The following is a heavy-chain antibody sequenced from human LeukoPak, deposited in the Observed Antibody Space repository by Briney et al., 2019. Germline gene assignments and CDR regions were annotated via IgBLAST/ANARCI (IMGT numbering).Heavy chain of an antibody. CDR3: ARRYYDYVWGSYRPPDNWFDP. Sequence: SETLSLTCTVSGGSISSSSYYWGWIRQPPGKGLEWIVSIYYSGSTYYNPSLKSRVTISVDTSNNQFSLKLSSVTAADTAVYYCARRYYDYVWGSYRPPDNWFDPWGQGTLVTVSS. V-gene: IGHV4-39*01. CDR2: IYYSGST. J-gene: IGHJ5*02. D-gene: IGHD3-16*02. CDR1: GGSISSSSYY.